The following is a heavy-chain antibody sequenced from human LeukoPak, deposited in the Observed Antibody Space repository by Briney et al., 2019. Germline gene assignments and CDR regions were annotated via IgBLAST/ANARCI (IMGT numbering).Heavy chain of an antibody. Sequence: ASVKVSCKPSGYTFNTFDINWVRQATGQGPEWMGWVNPYNDKTVYAPKFQGRVSISSNNSINTAYMEFSGLKTDDTAVYYCARGRRLRGVASRPIYYYYYMDVWGGGTTVTVSS. D-gene: IGHD3-10*01. V-gene: IGHV1-8*03. CDR3: ARGRRLRGVASRPIYYYYYMDV. J-gene: IGHJ6*03. CDR1: GYTFNTFD. CDR2: VNPYNDKT.